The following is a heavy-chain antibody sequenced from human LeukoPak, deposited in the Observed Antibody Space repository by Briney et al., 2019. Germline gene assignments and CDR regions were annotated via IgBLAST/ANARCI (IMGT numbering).Heavy chain of an antibody. D-gene: IGHD6-25*01. Sequence: PGGSLRLSCAASGFTFSSYGMHWVRQAPGKGLEWVAVIWYDGSNKYYADSVKGRFTISRDNSKNTLYLQMNSLRAEDTAVYYCAKDHVKRRRLQGGAFDIWGQGTMVTGSS. J-gene: IGHJ3*02. CDR1: GFTFSSYG. CDR2: IWYDGSNK. V-gene: IGHV3-30*02. CDR3: AKDHVKRRRLQGGAFDI.